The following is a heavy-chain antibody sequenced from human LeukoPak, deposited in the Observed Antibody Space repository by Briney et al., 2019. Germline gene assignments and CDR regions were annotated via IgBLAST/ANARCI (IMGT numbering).Heavy chain of an antibody. CDR1: GFTFSSYG. CDR2: ISYDGSNK. J-gene: IGHJ4*02. V-gene: IGHV3-30*18. D-gene: IGHD2-15*01. Sequence: GGSLRLSCAASGFTFSSYGMHWVRQAPGKGLEWVAVISYDGSNKYYADSVKDRFTISRDNSKNTLYLQMNSLRAEDTAVYYCAKARGGCSGGSCYEPTDYWGQGTLVTVSS. CDR3: AKARGGCSGGSCYEPTDY.